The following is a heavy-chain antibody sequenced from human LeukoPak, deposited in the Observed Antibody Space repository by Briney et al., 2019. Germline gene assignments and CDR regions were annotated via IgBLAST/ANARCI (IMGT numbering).Heavy chain of an antibody. CDR3: ARDSTPWASGTHDY. CDR1: GYTFTSYG. Sequence: ASLKVSCKASGYTFTSYGISWVRQAPGQGLEWMGWISAYNDNTNYAQKLQGRVTMTTDTSTSTAYTELRSLRSDDTAVYYCARDSTPWASGTHDYWGQGTLVTVSS. D-gene: IGHD1-1*01. J-gene: IGHJ4*02. V-gene: IGHV1-18*01. CDR2: ISAYNDNT.